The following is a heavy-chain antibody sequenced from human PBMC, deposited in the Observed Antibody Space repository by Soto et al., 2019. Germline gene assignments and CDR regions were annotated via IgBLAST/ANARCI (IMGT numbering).Heavy chain of an antibody. V-gene: IGHV3-33*01. Sequence: GGSLRLSCAASGFSFITYGMQWIRRAPGKGLEWVAFIWYDGTKKFYANSVKGRSTISKDNSNNILYLQMRGLRAEDTAVYYCARDVVTAVAGSVNWFDPWGQGTLVTGSS. D-gene: IGHD6-19*01. J-gene: IGHJ5*02. CDR2: IWYDGTKK. CDR1: GFSFITYG. CDR3: ARDVVTAVAGSVNWFDP.